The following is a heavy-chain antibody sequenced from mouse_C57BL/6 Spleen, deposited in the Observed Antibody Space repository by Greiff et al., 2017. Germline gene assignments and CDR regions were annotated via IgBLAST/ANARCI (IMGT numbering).Heavy chain of an antibody. V-gene: IGHV1-69*01. Sequence: QVQLKQPGAELVMPGASVKLSCKASGYTFTSYWMHWVKQRPGQGLEWIGEIDPSDSYTNYNQKFKGKSTLTVDKSPSTAYMQLSSLTSEDSAVYYCARATMVTTYFDYWGQGTTLTVSS. CDR2: IDPSDSYT. J-gene: IGHJ2*01. D-gene: IGHD2-2*01. CDR3: ARATMVTTYFDY. CDR1: GYTFTSYW.